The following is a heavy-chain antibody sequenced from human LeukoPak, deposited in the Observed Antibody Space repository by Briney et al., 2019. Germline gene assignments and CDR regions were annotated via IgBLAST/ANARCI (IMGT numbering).Heavy chain of an antibody. J-gene: IGHJ4*02. D-gene: IGHD3-22*01. CDR3: ARDHRGYYDSSGYHDY. CDR1: GGSISSYY. V-gene: IGHV4-59*12. Sequence: SETLSLTCTVSGGSISSYYWSWIRQPPGKGLEWIGYIYYSGSTNYNPSLKSRVTISVDTSKNQFSLKLSSVTAADTAVYYCARDHRGYYDSSGYHDYWGQGTLVTVSS. CDR2: IYYSGST.